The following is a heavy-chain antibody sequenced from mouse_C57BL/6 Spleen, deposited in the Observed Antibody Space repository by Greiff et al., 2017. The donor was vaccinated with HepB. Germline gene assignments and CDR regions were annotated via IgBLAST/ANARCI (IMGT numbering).Heavy chain of an antibody. Sequence: VQLVESGPELVRPGVSVKISCKGSGYTFTDYAMHWVKQSHAKSLEWIGVISTYYGDASYNQKFKDKATMTVDKSSSTAYMELARLTSEDSAVYYCQDGIYYGSSNWGYWGQGTTLTVSS. J-gene: IGHJ2*01. V-gene: IGHV1-67*01. CDR3: QDGIYYGSSNWGY. D-gene: IGHD1-1*01. CDR1: GYTFTDYA. CDR2: ISTYYGDA.